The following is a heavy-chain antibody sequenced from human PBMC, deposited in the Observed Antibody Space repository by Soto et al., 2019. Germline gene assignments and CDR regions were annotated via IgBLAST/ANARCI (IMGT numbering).Heavy chain of an antibody. Sequence: EVHLVGSGGGLVKPGGSLSLSCTASGFTFANAGSKCVRQAPGTGQEWVGRIKSKNDGGTKDFAAHGKDRFAISSDDSRNLVYLHMYSFKSEDTAVYYCSADSSMTVVIVRFDYWGHGTLVTVSS. CDR1: GFTFANAG. J-gene: IGHJ4*01. D-gene: IGHD2-15*01. CDR3: SADSSMTVVIVRFDY. V-gene: IGHV3-15*07. CDR2: IKSKNDGGTK.